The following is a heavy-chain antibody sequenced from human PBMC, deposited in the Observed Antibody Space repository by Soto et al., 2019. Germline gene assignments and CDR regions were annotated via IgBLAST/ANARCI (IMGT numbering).Heavy chain of an antibody. V-gene: IGHV2-5*01. CDR2: INWNDDQ. J-gene: IGHJ3*02. Sequence: QITLKESGPTLVKPTQTLTLTCTFSGFSLNTRAVRVGWIRQPPGKDLEWLALINWNDDQRYSPSLKDRLTNTKDTSRNHVVLTMTNVDPVDTATYYCAHRHDLGGFDIWGQGTTVTVSS. CDR1: GFSLNTRAVR. D-gene: IGHD2-15*01. CDR3: AHRHDLGGFDI.